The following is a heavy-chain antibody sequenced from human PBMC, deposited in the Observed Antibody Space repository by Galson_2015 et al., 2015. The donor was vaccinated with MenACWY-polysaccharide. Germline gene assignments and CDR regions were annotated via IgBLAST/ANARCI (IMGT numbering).Heavy chain of an antibody. Sequence: SVKVSCKASGYSLSSYDINWVRQTTGQGLEWMGWMNPNSGNTGYAQKFQGRVTMTRNTSISIAYMELSSLRSEDTAVYYCARGGKYYYDSSGYSNCFDPWGQGTLVTVSS. CDR2: MNPNSGNT. D-gene: IGHD3-22*01. J-gene: IGHJ5*02. V-gene: IGHV1-8*01. CDR1: GYSLSSYD. CDR3: ARGGKYYYDSSGYSNCFDP.